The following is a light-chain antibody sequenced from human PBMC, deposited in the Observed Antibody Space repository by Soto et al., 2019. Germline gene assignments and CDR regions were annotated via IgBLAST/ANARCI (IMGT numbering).Light chain of an antibody. Sequence: DIQMTQSPSSLSASVGDRVTITCRASQSISSYLNWYQQKPGKAPNLLIYAAFILQSGVPLRFNGSGSGTDFTLPISSLQPEDFATYFCQQSYTTPITFGQGTRLEIK. CDR3: QQSYTTPIT. J-gene: IGKJ5*01. V-gene: IGKV1-39*01. CDR1: QSISSY. CDR2: AAF.